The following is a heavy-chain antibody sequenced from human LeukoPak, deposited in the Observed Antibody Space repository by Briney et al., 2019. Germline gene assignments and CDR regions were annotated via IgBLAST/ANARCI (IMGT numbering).Heavy chain of an antibody. CDR1: GFIFSSYA. CDR2: ISYDASNK. D-gene: IGHD4-23*01. CDR3: AREEYGGVYFDY. V-gene: IGHV3-30-3*01. Sequence: GGSLRLSCAASGFIFSSYAMHWVRQAPGKGLEWVAVISYDASNKYYTDSVKGRFTISRDNSKNMLYLQMDSLRVEDTAVYHCAREEYGGVYFDYWGQGTLVTVSS. J-gene: IGHJ4*02.